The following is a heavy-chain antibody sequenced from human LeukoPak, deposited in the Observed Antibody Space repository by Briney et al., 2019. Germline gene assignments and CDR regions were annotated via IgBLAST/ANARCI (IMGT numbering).Heavy chain of an antibody. V-gene: IGHV3-11*01. CDR3: ARDLSGRTAMVEFDY. D-gene: IGHD5-18*01. Sequence: PGGSLRLSCAASGFTFSDYYMSWIRQAPGKGLEWVSYISSSGSTIYYADSVRGRFTISRDNAKNSLYLQMNSLRAEDTAVYYCARDLSGRTAMVEFDYWGQGTLVTVSS. J-gene: IGHJ4*02. CDR2: ISSSGSTI. CDR1: GFTFSDYY.